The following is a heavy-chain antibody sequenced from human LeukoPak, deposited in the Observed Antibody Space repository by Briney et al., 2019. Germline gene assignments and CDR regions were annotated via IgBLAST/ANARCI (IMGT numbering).Heavy chain of an antibody. D-gene: IGHD3-10*01. V-gene: IGHV4-34*01. J-gene: IGHJ6*02. CDR1: GESFSGYF. CDR2: SNHFGST. CDR3: AKGPLPLWSFPLPYNHYAIDV. Sequence: SETLSLTCAVSGESFSGYFWTWIRQPPGKGLEWIGESNHFGSTDYNPSLKSRVTISVDTSKKQFSLNVRSVTDADTAVYFCAKGPLPLWSFPLPYNHYAIDVWGQGTTVTVSS.